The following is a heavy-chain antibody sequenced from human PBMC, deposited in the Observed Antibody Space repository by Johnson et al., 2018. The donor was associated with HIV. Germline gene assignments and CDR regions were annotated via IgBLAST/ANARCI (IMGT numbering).Heavy chain of an antibody. J-gene: IGHJ3*02. V-gene: IGHV3-13*01. Sequence: VQLVESGGGLIQPGGSLRLSCAASGFTFSSYDMHWVRQATGKGLEWVSAIGTAGDTYYPGSVKGRFTISRENAKNSLYLQMNSLRAGDTAVYYGARGIGSSDAFDIWGQGTMVTVSS. D-gene: IGHD1-26*01. CDR2: IGTAGDT. CDR3: ARGIGSSDAFDI. CDR1: GFTFSSYD.